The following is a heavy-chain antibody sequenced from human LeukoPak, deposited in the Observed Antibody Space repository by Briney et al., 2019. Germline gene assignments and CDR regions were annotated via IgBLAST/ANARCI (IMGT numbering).Heavy chain of an antibody. D-gene: IGHD5-18*01. J-gene: IGHJ4*02. CDR1: GFTFSDYY. CDR3: AKLGYSYGPFDY. CDR2: ISGSGGST. Sequence: GSLRLSCAASGFTFSDYYMSWIRQAPGKGLEWVSAISGSGGSTYYADSVKGRFTISRDNSTNTLYLQMNSLRAEDTAVYYCAKLGYSYGPFDYWGQGTLVTVPS. V-gene: IGHV3-23*01.